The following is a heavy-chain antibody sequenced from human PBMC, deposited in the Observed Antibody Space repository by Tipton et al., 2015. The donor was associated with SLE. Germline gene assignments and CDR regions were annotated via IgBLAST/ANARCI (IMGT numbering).Heavy chain of an antibody. J-gene: IGHJ4*02. D-gene: IGHD3-22*01. CDR3: ARGGHYYYESSGFFDY. CDR1: GDSLTTNY. Sequence: TLSLTCTVSGDSLTTNYWNWIRQPAGKGLEWIGRLYGSGSPTHYNPSLESRVTMSVETSQNQFSLNLNSVTAADTAMYYCARGGHYYYESSGFFDYWGQGSLVIVSS. CDR2: LYGSGSPT. V-gene: IGHV4-4*07.